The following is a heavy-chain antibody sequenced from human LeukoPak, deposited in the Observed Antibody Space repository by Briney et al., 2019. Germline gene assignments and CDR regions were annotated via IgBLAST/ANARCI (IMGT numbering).Heavy chain of an antibody. CDR1: GFRFSGYW. CDR3: ARALRLAVNLDY. CDR2: FDSEGSST. J-gene: IGHJ4*01. V-gene: IGHV3-74*01. D-gene: IGHD6-19*01. Sequence: PGGSLRLSCAASGFRFSGYWMHWVRQAPGKGLVWVSHFDSEGSSTNYADSVKGRLTISRDNAKNTLYLQMNSLRAEDTAVYYCARALRLAVNLDYWGQGTLVTVSS.